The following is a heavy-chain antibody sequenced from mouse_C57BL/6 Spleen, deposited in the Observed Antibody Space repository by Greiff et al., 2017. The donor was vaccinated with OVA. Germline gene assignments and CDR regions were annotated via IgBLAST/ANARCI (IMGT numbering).Heavy chain of an antibody. CDR1: GFTFSSYA. D-gene: IGHD2-4*01. J-gene: IGHJ3*01. CDR3: TRAYDYDGAWFAY. CDR2: ISSGGDFI. Sequence: EVQLQESGEGLVKPGGSLKLSCAASGFTFSSYAMSWVRQTPEKRLEWVAYISSGGDFIYYVDTVKGRFTISRDNARNTLYLQMSSLKSEDTAMYYCTRAYDYDGAWFAYWGQGTLVTVSA. V-gene: IGHV5-9-1*02.